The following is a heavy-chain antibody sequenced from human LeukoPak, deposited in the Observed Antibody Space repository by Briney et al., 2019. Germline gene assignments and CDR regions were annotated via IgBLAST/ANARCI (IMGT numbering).Heavy chain of an antibody. CDR1: GYTFTNYG. CDR3: ARVFIRRGPYCTNGVCSKNFDY. CDR2: ISGYNGNT. V-gene: IGHV1-18*01. D-gene: IGHD2-8*01. Sequence: ASVKVSCKASGYTFTNYGISWVRQAPGQGLEWMGWISGYNGNTNYAQKLQGRVTMTTDTSTSTGYMELRSLRSDDTAVYYCARVFIRRGPYCTNGVCSKNFDYWGQGTLVTVSS. J-gene: IGHJ4*02.